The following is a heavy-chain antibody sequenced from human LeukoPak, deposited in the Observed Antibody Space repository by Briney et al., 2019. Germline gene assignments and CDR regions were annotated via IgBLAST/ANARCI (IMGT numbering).Heavy chain of an antibody. Sequence: PGRSLRLSCAASAFTFNLYTMSWVRQAPGKGLEWVSGISGNGGRTYYADSVKGRFTISRDNSKNTLNLQLNSLSAEDTALYYCAKDQEVGVTTYYFDYWGQGTLVTVSS. J-gene: IGHJ4*02. CDR1: AFTFNLYT. CDR2: ISGNGGRT. CDR3: AKDQEVGVTTYYFDY. V-gene: IGHV3-23*01. D-gene: IGHD4-17*01.